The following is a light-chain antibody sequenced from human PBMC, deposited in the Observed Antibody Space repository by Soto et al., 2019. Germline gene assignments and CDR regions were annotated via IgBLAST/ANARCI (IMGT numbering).Light chain of an antibody. J-gene: IGLJ1*01. V-gene: IGLV2-23*01. Sequence: QSALAQPASVSGSPGQSIPISCTGTRSDIVAYNSVSWYQQHPHKAPQVIIYTGTQRPSGVSNRFTGSTSGNAASLTISGLQADEEADYCCCSSAPESTYVFGNGTKLTV. CDR1: RSDIVAYNS. CDR3: CSSAPESTYV. CDR2: TGT.